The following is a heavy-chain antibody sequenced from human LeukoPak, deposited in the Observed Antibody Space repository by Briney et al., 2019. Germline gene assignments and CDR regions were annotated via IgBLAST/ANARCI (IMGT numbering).Heavy chain of an antibody. CDR2: IYSGSST. CDR1: GFTFSYYY. J-gene: IGHJ4*02. V-gene: IGHV3-53*01. Sequence: GGSLRLSCAAPGFTFSYYYMSWVRQAPGKGLEWVSVIYSGSSTYYADSVKGRFTISRDNSKNTLYLQMNSLRTEDTAVYYCARSRQLDRYYFDYWGQGTLVTVSS. D-gene: IGHD6-13*01. CDR3: ARSRQLDRYYFDY.